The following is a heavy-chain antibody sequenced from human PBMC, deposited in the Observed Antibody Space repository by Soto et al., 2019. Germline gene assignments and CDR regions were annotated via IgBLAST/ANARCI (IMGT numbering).Heavy chain of an antibody. D-gene: IGHD3-16*01. J-gene: IGHJ5*01. Sequence: GSLRLACAASVFTFSSNYMSWVRQAPGKGLEWVANIKADGSEKYYVDSVKGRFTISRDNAKNSLYLQMNSLRAEDTAVYYCARARGVDSWGQGTLVTVSS. CDR3: ARARGVDS. CDR2: IKADGSEK. V-gene: IGHV3-7*03. CDR1: VFTFSSNY.